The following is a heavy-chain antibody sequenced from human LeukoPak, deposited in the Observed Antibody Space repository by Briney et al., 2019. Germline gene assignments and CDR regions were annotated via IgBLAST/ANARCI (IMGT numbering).Heavy chain of an antibody. Sequence: ASVKASCKASGYSFSSYGISGVRQAPGQGLEWMTWISGNNGNTDFAKNFQGRVTMTTDTSTTTVYMELRSLKSDDTAVYFCARGGRDSSSWFFDYWGQGTLVTVSS. CDR1: GYSFSSYG. D-gene: IGHD6-13*01. CDR3: ARGGRDSSSWFFDY. J-gene: IGHJ4*02. CDR2: ISGNNGNT. V-gene: IGHV1-18*01.